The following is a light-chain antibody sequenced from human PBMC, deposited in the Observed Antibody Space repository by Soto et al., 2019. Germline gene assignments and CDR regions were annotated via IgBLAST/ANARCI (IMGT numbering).Light chain of an antibody. V-gene: IGKV3-15*01. CDR3: QQYNTWPPKYT. J-gene: IGKJ2*01. CDR1: QSVKTC. CDR2: GAS. Sequence: EIVMTQSPATLSVSPGGRATLSCRASQSVKTCLAWYQQRPGQPPRLLIYGASTRATGIPARFSGSGSGTAFSLTISSLQSEDFAVYYCQQYNTWPPKYTFGQGTKLEIK.